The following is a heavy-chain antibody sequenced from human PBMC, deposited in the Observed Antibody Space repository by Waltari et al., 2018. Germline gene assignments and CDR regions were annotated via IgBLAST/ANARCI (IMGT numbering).Heavy chain of an antibody. CDR1: GGSISSYY. J-gene: IGHJ1*01. CDR3: ARDERDSSSSQRGFQH. D-gene: IGHD6-13*01. Sequence: QVQLQESGPGLVKPSETLSLTCTVSGGSISSYYWSWIRQPPGKGLEWIGYIYYSGSTNYNPSLKSRVTISVDTSKNQFSLKLSSVTAADTAVYYCARDERDSSSSQRGFQHWGQGTLVTVSS. V-gene: IGHV4-59*01. CDR2: IYYSGST.